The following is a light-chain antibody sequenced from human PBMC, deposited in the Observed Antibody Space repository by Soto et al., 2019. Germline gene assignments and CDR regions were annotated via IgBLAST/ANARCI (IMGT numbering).Light chain of an antibody. CDR2: EGS. CDR1: SSDGGSYNL. V-gene: IGLV2-23*01. CDR3: CSYAGSSTSSGYV. Sequence: QSALTQPAYVSVSPGQSITISSTGTSSDGGSYNLVSWYQQHPGKAPKLMIYEGSKRPSGVSNRFSGSKSGNTASLTISGLQAEDEADYYCCSYAGSSTSSGYVFGTGTKVTVL. J-gene: IGLJ1*01.